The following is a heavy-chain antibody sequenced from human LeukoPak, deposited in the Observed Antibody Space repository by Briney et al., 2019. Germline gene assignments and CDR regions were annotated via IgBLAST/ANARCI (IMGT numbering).Heavy chain of an antibody. CDR3: ARAGHYYDSSGYPGDAFDI. CDR2: IGTAGDT. V-gene: IGHV3-13*01. CDR1: GFTFSSYD. J-gene: IGHJ3*02. D-gene: IGHD3-22*01. Sequence: LPGGSLRLSCAASGFTFSSYDMHWVRQATGKGLEWDSAIGTAGDTYYPGSVKGRFTISRENAKNSLYLQMNSLRAGDTAVYYCARAGHYYDSSGYPGDAFDIWGQGTMVTVSS.